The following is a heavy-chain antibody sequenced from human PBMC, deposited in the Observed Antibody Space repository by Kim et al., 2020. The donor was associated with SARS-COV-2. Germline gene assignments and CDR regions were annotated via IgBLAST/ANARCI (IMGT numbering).Heavy chain of an antibody. CDR3: ARVGGYSYGRYYYGMDV. Sequence: GGSLRLSCAASGFTVSSNYMSWVRQAPGKGLEWVSVIYSGGSTYYADSVKGRFTISRHNSKNTLYLQMNSLRAEDTAVYYCARVGGYSYGRYYYGMDVWGQGTTVTVSS. CDR1: GFTVSSNY. CDR2: IYSGGST. J-gene: IGHJ6*02. V-gene: IGHV3-53*04. D-gene: IGHD5-18*01.